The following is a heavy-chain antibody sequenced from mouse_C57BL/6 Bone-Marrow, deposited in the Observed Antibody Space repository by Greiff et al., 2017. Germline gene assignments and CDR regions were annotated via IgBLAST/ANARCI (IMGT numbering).Heavy chain of an antibody. D-gene: IGHD2-4*01. CDR2: LDPETGGT. Sequence: QVQLQQSGAELVRPGASVTLSCKASGYTFTDYEMHWVKQTPVHGLEWIGALDPETGGTAYNQKFKGKAILTADKSSSTAYMELRSLTSEDAAVYYCTRAYDYDVGFAYWGQGTLVTVSA. CDR1: GYTFTDYE. CDR3: TRAYDYDVGFAY. J-gene: IGHJ3*01. V-gene: IGHV1-15*01.